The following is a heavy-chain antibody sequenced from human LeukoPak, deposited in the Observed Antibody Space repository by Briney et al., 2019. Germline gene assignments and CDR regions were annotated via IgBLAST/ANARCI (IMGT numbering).Heavy chain of an antibody. CDR2: ISYDGSNK. CDR1: GFTFSSYA. Sequence: GGSLRLSCAASGFTFSSYAMHWVRQAPGKGLEWVAVISYDGSNKYYADSVKGRFTISIDNSKNTLYLQMNSLRAEDTAVYYCARDQIASRLDYWGQGTLVTVSS. CDR3: ARDQIASRLDY. V-gene: IGHV3-30-3*01. D-gene: IGHD6-25*01. J-gene: IGHJ4*02.